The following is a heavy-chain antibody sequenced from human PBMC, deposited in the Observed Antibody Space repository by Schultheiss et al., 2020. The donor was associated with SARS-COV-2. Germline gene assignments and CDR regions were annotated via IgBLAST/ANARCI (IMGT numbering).Heavy chain of an antibody. CDR2: ISYDGSNK. CDR3: ARVWPVGAAPLDY. D-gene: IGHD2-15*01. CDR1: GFTFSGSA. Sequence: GGSLRLSCAASGFTFSGSAMHWVRQAPGKGLEWVAVISYDGSNKYYADSVKGRFTISRDNSKNTLYLQMNSLRAEDTAVCYCARVWPVGAAPLDYWGQGTLVTVSS. V-gene: IGHV3-30*01. J-gene: IGHJ4*02.